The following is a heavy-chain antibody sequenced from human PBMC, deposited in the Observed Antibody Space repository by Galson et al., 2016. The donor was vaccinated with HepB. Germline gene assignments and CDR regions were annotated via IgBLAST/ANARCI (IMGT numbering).Heavy chain of an antibody. D-gene: IGHD6-19*01. CDR1: GFTFRNYA. Sequence: SLRLSCAASGFTFRNYALSWVRRAPGKGLEWVSHIDGPTPNTHYADSVRGRFSIYRDNSRDTLYLQMDSPTAEDSAIYYCTTWLSHHFDYWGQGTRVTVSS. CDR3: TTWLSHHFDY. CDR2: IDGPTPNT. J-gene: IGHJ4*02. V-gene: IGHV3-23*01.